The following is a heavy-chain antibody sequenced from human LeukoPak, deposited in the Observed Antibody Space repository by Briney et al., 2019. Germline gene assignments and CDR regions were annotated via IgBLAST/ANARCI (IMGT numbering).Heavy chain of an antibody. D-gene: IGHD1-26*01. CDR3: ARGRSYYNAFDI. Sequence: SETLSLTCAVYGGSFSGYYWSWIRQPPGKGLEWIGEINHSGSTNYNPFLKSRVTISVDTSKNQFSLKLSPVTAADTAVYYCARGRSYYNAFDIWGQGTMVTVSS. CDR1: GGSFSGYY. V-gene: IGHV4-34*01. J-gene: IGHJ3*02. CDR2: INHSGST.